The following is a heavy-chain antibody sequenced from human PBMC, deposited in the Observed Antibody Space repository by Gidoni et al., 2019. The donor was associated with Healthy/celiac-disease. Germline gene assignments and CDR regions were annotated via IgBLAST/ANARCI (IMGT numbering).Heavy chain of an antibody. D-gene: IGHD5-12*01. Sequence: QVQLQQWRAGLLKPSETLSLTCAVYGGSFSGYYWSWIRQPPGKGLEWIGEINHSGSTNYNPSLKSRVTISVDTSKNQFSLKLSSVTAADTAVYYCARARWLQFPSDFQHWGQGTLVTVSS. CDR2: INHSGST. CDR3: ARARWLQFPSDFQH. J-gene: IGHJ1*01. V-gene: IGHV4-34*01. CDR1: GGSFSGYY.